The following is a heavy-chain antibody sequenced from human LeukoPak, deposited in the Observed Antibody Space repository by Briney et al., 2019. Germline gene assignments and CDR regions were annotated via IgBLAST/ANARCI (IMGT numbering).Heavy chain of an antibody. D-gene: IGHD5-24*01. CDR2: ISSENTYI. CDR3: ARRYMATSAEDFDY. V-gene: IGHV3-21*01. CDR1: GFTFSRYT. Sequence: GGSLRLSCEASGFTFSRYTMNWVRHIPGKGLEWVSSISSENTYIYYADSLKGRFTISRDNAKNSLYLQMNSLRAEDAAVYYCARRYMATSAEDFDYWGQGTLVTVSS. J-gene: IGHJ4*02.